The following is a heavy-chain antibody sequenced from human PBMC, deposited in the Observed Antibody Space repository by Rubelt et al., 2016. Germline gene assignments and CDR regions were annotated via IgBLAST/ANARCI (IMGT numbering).Heavy chain of an antibody. V-gene: IGHV3-9*01. CDR3: ARAAAITIFGVVTIFDY. CDR2: ISWNSGSI. J-gene: IGHJ4*02. D-gene: IGHD3-3*01. Sequence: RQAPGKGLEWVSGISWNSGSIGYADSVKGRFTISRDNAKNSLYLQMNSLRAEDTAVYYCARAAAITIFGVVTIFDYWAQGTLVTVSS.